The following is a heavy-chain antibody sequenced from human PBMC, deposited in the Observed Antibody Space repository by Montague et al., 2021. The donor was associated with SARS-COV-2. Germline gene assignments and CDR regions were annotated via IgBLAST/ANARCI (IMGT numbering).Heavy chain of an antibody. J-gene: IGHJ4*02. V-gene: IGHV4-4*07. D-gene: IGHD6-13*01. CDR2: VSASGST. CDR3: ARDVVAAPGTFDY. Sequence: SETLSLTCTVSGDSISYFYWSWIRQPAGKGLEWIGRVSASGSTXXXPSXXSRVTMSVDTSKKQFSLRLSPVTAADTAVYYCARDVVAAPGTFDYWGQGTLVTVSS. CDR1: GDSISYFY.